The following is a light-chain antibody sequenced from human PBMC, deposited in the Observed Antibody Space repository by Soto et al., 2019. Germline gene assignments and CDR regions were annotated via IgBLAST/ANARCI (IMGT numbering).Light chain of an antibody. Sequence: DIQMTQSPSSLSASVGDGVTITCRASQGIKNDLAWYQQKPGKAPKRLIYAVSSLQSEVPSRFIGSRSGTEFTLTISSLQPEDVATYYCLQHHSYPQTFGQGTKVEI. J-gene: IGKJ1*01. V-gene: IGKV1-17*01. CDR1: QGIKND. CDR2: AVS. CDR3: LQHHSYPQT.